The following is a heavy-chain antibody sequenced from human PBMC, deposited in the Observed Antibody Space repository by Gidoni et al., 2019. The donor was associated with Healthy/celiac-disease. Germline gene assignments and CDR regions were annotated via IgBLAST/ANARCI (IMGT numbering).Heavy chain of an antibody. CDR2: ISSSSSYI. J-gene: IGHJ6*02. Sequence: EVQLVESGGGLVKPGGSLRLSCSASGFTFSSYSMNWVRQAPGKGLEWVSSISSSSSYIYYADSVKGRFTISRDNAKNSLYLQMNSLRAEDTAVYYCARNYDILSYYYYGMDVWGQGTTVTVSS. D-gene: IGHD3-9*01. CDR1: GFTFSSYS. CDR3: ARNYDILSYYYYGMDV. V-gene: IGHV3-21*01.